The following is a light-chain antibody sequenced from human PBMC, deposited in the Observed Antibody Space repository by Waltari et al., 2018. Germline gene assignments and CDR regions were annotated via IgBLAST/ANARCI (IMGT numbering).Light chain of an antibody. Sequence: IVLPQSPGTLSLSPGERATLSCRASQSVSKYLAWYQQKPGQAPRLLIYHASTRATGIPDRSSGSGSGTDFSLTISRLEPEDFAVYYCQKYESLPATFGQGTKVEIK. CDR1: QSVSKY. CDR3: QKYESLPAT. V-gene: IGKV3-20*01. CDR2: HAS. J-gene: IGKJ1*01.